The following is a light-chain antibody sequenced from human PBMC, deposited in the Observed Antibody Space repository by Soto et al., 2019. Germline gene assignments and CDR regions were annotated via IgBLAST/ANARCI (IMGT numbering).Light chain of an antibody. CDR3: SSYTSSSTLLYV. V-gene: IGLV2-14*03. CDR2: DVT. Sequence: QSVLTQPASVSGSPGQSIAISCTGSSSDVGGYNYVSWYQQHPGKAPKLMIKDVTDRPSGVPDRFSASKSGNTASLTISGLQAEDEADYYCSSYTSSSTLLYVFGTGTKVTV. CDR1: SSDVGGYNY. J-gene: IGLJ1*01.